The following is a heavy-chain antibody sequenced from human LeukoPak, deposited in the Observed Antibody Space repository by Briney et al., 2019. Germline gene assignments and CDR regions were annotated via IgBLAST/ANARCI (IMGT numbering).Heavy chain of an antibody. D-gene: IGHD2-2*01. V-gene: IGHV5-51*01. J-gene: IGHJ4*02. CDR3: ARSLCSSTSCPVDY. CDR2: IYPGDSDT. Sequence: GESLKIAWKGSGYCFTSYWVGWARQMPGKGLEWMGIIYPGDSDTRYSPSFQGQVTISADKSISTAYLQWSSLKASDTAMYYCARSLCSSTSCPVDYWGQGTLVTVSS. CDR1: GYCFTSYW.